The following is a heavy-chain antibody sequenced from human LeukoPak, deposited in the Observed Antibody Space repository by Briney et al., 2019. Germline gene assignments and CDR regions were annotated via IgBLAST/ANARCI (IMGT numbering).Heavy chain of an antibody. V-gene: IGHV3-74*01. CDR1: RFTFSNFN. D-gene: IGHD4-17*01. CDR2: INSDGSST. J-gene: IGHJ3*02. CDR3: TFSSFGDYVGFDAFDI. Sequence: PGGSLRLSCSASRFTFSNFNMHWVRQAPGKGLVWVSRINSDGSSTNYADSVKGRFTISRDNAKNTLYLQMNSLRVEDTAVYYCTFSSFGDYVGFDAFDIWGQGTMVTVSS.